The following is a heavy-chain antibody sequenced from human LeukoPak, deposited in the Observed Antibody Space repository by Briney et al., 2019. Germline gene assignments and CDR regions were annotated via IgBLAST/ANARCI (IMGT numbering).Heavy chain of an antibody. CDR3: ARLYDGGNSLGYYGMDV. J-gene: IGHJ6*02. Sequence: SVKVSCKASGGTFSSYAISWVRQAPGQGLEWMGGIIPIFGTANYAQKFQGRVTITADESTSTAYMELSSLRSEDTAVYYCARLYDGGNSLGYYGMDVWGQGTTVTVSS. D-gene: IGHD4-23*01. CDR2: IIPIFGTA. CDR1: GGTFSSYA. V-gene: IGHV1-69*13.